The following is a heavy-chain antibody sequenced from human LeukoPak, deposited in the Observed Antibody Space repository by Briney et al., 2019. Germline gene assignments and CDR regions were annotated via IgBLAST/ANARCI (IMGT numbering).Heavy chain of an antibody. Sequence: GGSLRLSCAASGFTFSIYAMNWVRQAPGKGLERVSTISGSYNTTHYADSVKGRFTISRDNSKNTLYLQRNSLRAEDTAVYYCARGERDIVVVPDTNFDCWGQGTLVTVSS. D-gene: IGHD2-2*01. CDR2: ISGSYNTT. CDR1: GFTFSIYA. CDR3: ARGERDIVVVPDTNFDC. V-gene: IGHV3-23*01. J-gene: IGHJ4*02.